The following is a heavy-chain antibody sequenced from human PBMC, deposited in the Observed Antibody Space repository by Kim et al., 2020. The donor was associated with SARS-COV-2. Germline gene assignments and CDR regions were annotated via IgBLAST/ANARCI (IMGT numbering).Heavy chain of an antibody. V-gene: IGHV4-34*01. J-gene: IGHJ4*02. CDR1: GGSFSGYY. CDR2: INHSGST. Sequence: SETLSLTCAVYGGSFSGYYWSWIRQPPGKGLEWIGEINHSGSTNYNPSLKSRVTISVDTSKNQFSLKLSSVTAADTAVYYCARGIAAAEGPGYYFDYWGQGTLVTVSS. CDR3: ARGIAAAEGPGYYFDY. D-gene: IGHD6-13*01.